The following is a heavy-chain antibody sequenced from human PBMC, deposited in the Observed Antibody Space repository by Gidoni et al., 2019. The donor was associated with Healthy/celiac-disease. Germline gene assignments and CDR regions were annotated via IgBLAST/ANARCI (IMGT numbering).Heavy chain of an antibody. Sequence: QVQLVESGGGVVQPGRSLRLSCAASGFNFSSYGMHGVRQAPGKGLEWVAVISYDGSNKYYADSVKGRFTISRDNSKNTLYLQMNSLRAEDTAVYYCAKVEGGSSRPYYYYYMDVWGKGTTVTVSS. CDR3: AKVEGGSSRPYYYYYMDV. J-gene: IGHJ6*03. CDR1: GFNFSSYG. D-gene: IGHD6-13*01. CDR2: ISYDGSNK. V-gene: IGHV3-30*18.